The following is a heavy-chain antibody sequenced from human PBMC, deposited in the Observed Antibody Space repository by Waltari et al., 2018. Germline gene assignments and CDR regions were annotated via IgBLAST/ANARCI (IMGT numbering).Heavy chain of an antibody. CDR3: ARDPGDGYNFYYYYMDV. V-gene: IGHV1-69*04. D-gene: IGHD5-12*01. CDR2: IIPILGIA. J-gene: IGHJ6*03. CDR1: GGTFSSYA. Sequence: QVQLVQSGAEVKKPGSSVKVSCKASGGTFSSYAISWVRQAPGQGLEWMGGIIPILGIANYAQKFQGRVTITADESTSTAYMELSSLRSEDTAVYYCARDPGDGYNFYYYYMDVWGKGTTVTVSS.